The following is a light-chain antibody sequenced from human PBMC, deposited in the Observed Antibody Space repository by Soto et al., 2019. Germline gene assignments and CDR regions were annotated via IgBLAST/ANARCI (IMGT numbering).Light chain of an antibody. J-gene: IGKJ1*01. CDR2: DAS. Sequence: DIHMTQSPSTLSSSVGDRVTITCRASQSISSWLAWYQQKPGKAPKLLIYDASSLESGVPSRFSGSGSGTEFTLTISSLQPDDFATYYCQQYNSYSWTFGQGLKVEIK. CDR3: QQYNSYSWT. CDR1: QSISSW. V-gene: IGKV1-5*01.